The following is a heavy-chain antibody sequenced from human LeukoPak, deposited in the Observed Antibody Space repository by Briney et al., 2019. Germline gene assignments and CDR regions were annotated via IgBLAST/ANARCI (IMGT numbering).Heavy chain of an antibody. Sequence: SETLSLTCAVYGGSFSGYYWSWIRQPPGKGLEWIGEINHSGGTNYNPSLKSRVTISVDTSKNQFSLKLSSVTAADTAVYYCARRQKYGGYDYWGQGTLVTVSS. CDR3: ARRQKYGGYDY. D-gene: IGHD4-23*01. J-gene: IGHJ4*02. CDR1: GGSFSGYY. V-gene: IGHV4-34*01. CDR2: INHSGGT.